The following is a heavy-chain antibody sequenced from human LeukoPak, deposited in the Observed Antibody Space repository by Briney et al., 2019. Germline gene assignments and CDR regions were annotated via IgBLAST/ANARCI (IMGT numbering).Heavy chain of an antibody. J-gene: IGHJ4*02. CDR3: ARDGRALLRDFDY. CDR1: GFTFSSYV. Sequence: PGGSLRLSCAASGFTFSSYVIHWVRQAPGKGLVWVAGIWYDGSNYYYADSVKGRFTISRDNSKNTLYLQMNSLRAEDTGVYYCARDGRALLRDFDYWGQGTLVTVSS. D-gene: IGHD1-26*01. V-gene: IGHV3-33*01. CDR2: IWYDGSNY.